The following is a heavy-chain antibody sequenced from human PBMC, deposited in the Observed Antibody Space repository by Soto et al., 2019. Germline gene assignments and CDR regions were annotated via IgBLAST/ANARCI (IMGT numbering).Heavy chain of an antibody. CDR1: GGSFSGYY. D-gene: IGHD3-10*01. J-gene: IGHJ5*02. CDR2: INHSGST. Sequence: SETLSLTCAVYGGSFSGYYWSWIRQPPGKGLEWIGEINHSGSTNYNPSLKSRVSISVDTSKNQFSLKLSSVTAADTAVYYCARGRILWFGESVNWFDPWGQGTLVTVSS. CDR3: ARGRILWFGESVNWFDP. V-gene: IGHV4-34*01.